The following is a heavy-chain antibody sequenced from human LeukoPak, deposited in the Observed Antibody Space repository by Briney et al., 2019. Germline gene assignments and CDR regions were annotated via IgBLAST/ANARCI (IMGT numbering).Heavy chain of an antibody. D-gene: IGHD5-24*01. CDR2: IRYDGSNK. Sequence: GGSLRLACAASGFTFSSYGMHWVSQAPGKGLERVAFIRYDGSNKYYADSVKGRFTISRDNSKNTLYLQMNSLRAEDTAVYYCAKDRGDGYNPFDYSGQGILVTVSS. J-gene: IGHJ4*02. CDR3: AKDRGDGYNPFDY. V-gene: IGHV3-30*02. CDR1: GFTFSSYG.